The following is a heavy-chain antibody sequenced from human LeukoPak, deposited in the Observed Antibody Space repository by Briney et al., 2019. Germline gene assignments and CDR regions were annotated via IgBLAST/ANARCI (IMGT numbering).Heavy chain of an antibody. CDR2: INHSGST. J-gene: IGHJ4*02. CDR3: AREQTITMIVVVKTGGGISYFDY. CDR1: GGSFSGYY. V-gene: IGHV4-34*01. Sequence: SETLSLTCAVYGGSFSGYYWSWIRQSPGKGLEWIGEINHSGSTTYNPSLKNRVTISLDVSKNQFSLKLSSVTAADTAVYYCAREQTITMIVVVKTGGGISYFDYWGQGTLVTVSS. D-gene: IGHD3-22*01.